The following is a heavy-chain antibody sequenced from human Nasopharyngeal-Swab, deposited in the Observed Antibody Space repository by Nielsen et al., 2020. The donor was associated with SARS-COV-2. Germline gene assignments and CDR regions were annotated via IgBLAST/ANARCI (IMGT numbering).Heavy chain of an antibody. D-gene: IGHD2-2*01. CDR3: AAGPAAIFSWVGTPYYCYGMDV. Sequence: SVKVSCKVSGYSLTELSMHWVRQAPGKGLVWMGGSDPEDGETNYAQKSQGRVTMIEDTSTDTAHMELSSLRSEDTGVYYCAAGPAAIFSWVGTPYYCYGMDVWGQWTTVTVSS. J-gene: IGHJ6*02. CDR2: SDPEDGET. V-gene: IGHV1-24*01. CDR1: GYSLTELS.